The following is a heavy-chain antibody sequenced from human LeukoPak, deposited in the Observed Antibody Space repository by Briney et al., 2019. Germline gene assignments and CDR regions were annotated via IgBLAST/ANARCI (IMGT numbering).Heavy chain of an antibody. Sequence: GGSLRLSCAASGFTFSSYGMTWVRQAPGKGLEWVSGMSGSGMSTYYADSIKGRFTISRDNSKNTLYLQMNSLRAEDTAVYYCARGHLRFWGQGTLVTVSS. CDR3: ARGHLRF. D-gene: IGHD5-24*01. V-gene: IGHV3-23*01. CDR2: MSGSGMST. CDR1: GFTFSSYG. J-gene: IGHJ4*02.